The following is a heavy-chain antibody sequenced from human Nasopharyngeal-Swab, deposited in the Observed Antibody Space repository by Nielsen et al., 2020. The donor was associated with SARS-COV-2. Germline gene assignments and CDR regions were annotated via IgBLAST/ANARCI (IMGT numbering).Heavy chain of an antibody. D-gene: IGHD5-18*01. CDR1: GFTFSSYG. CDR3: AKDSMDTAMVYDYYYYYMDV. Sequence: GESLNISCAASGFTFSSYGMHWVRQAPAKGLEWVAFIRYDGSNKYYADSVKGRFTISRDNSKNTLYLQMNSLRAEDTAVYCCAKDSMDTAMVYDYYYYYMDVWGKGTTVTVSS. J-gene: IGHJ6*03. CDR2: IRYDGSNK. V-gene: IGHV3-30*02.